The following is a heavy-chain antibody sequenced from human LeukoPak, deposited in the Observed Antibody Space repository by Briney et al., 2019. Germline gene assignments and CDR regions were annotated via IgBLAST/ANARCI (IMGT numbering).Heavy chain of an antibody. CDR3: AKEGITMVRGDYYFDY. CDR1: RFTFSSYA. Sequence: GGSLRLSCAASRFTFSSYAMHWVRQAPGKGLEWVSLISWDGGSTYYADSVKGRFTISRDNSKNSLYLQMNSLRAEDTALYYCAKEGITMVRGDYYFDYWGQGTLVTVSS. D-gene: IGHD3-10*01. V-gene: IGHV3-43D*03. CDR2: ISWDGGST. J-gene: IGHJ4*02.